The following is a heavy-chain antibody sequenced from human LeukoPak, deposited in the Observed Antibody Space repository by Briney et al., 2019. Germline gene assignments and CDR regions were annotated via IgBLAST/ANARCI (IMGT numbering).Heavy chain of an antibody. CDR3: ARVSRLCWARDI. D-gene: IGHD3-16*02. V-gene: IGHV4-34*01. J-gene: IGHJ3*02. CDR1: GGSFSAYY. Sequence: PSETLSLTCAVYGGSFSAYYWSWIRQPPGKGLEWIGEINHSGSTNYNPSLKSRVNISVDTSKNQFSLKLSSVTAADTAVYYCARVSRLCWARDIWGQGTMVTASS. CDR2: INHSGST.